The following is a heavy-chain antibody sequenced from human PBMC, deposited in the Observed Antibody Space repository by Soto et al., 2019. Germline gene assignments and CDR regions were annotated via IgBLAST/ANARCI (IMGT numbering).Heavy chain of an antibody. CDR2: ISGSGGST. V-gene: IGHV3-23*01. Sequence: GGSLRLSCAASGFTFSSYAMSWVRLAPGKGLEWVSAISGSGGSTYYADSVKGRFTISRDNSKNTLYLQMNSLRAEDTAVYYCAKVRYCSSTSCYGSGYYYYGMDVWGQGTTVTVSS. CDR3: AKVRYCSSTSCYGSGYYYYGMDV. D-gene: IGHD2-2*01. CDR1: GFTFSSYA. J-gene: IGHJ6*02.